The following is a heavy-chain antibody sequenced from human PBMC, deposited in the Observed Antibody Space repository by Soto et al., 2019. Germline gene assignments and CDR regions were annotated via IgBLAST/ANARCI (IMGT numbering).Heavy chain of an antibody. CDR1: GYTFTSYG. V-gene: IGHV1-18*04. CDR2: ISAYNGNT. CDR3: ARDKGEADGIFKWFDP. D-gene: IGHD6-13*01. Sequence: ASVKVSCKASGYTFTSYGISWVRQAPGQGLEWMGWISAYNGNTNYAQKLQGRVTMTTDTSTSTAYMELRSLRSVDTAVYYCARDKGEADGIFKWFDPWGQGTLVTVSS. J-gene: IGHJ5*02.